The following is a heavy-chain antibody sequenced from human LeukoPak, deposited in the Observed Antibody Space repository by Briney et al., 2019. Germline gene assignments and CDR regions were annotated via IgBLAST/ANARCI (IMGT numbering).Heavy chain of an antibody. CDR1: GFTFSSYA. J-gene: IGHJ4*02. CDR3: ARVSLGEWGSGSYYNDFDY. CDR2: ISYDGSNK. V-gene: IGHV3-30*04. D-gene: IGHD3-10*01. Sequence: GRSLRLSCAASGFTFSSYAMHWVRQAPGKGLEWVAVISYDGSNKYYADSVKGRFTISRDNSKNTLYLQMNSLRAEDTAVYYCARVSLGEWGSGSYYNDFDYWGQGTLVTVSS.